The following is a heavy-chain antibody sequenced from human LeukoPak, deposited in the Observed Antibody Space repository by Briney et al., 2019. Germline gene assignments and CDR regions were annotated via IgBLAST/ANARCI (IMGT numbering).Heavy chain of an antibody. J-gene: IGHJ4*02. V-gene: IGHV3-73*01. Sequence: GGSLRLSCVASGFTFSDSAMHWVRQASGKGVEWLGRIRTQANNDATAYGASVKGRFIISRDDSRNTAYLQMNSLKTEDTAVYYCAGDYNSLTGLNYSGQGTLVTASS. CDR1: GFTFSDSA. CDR2: IRTQANNDAT. CDR3: AGDYNSLTGLNY. D-gene: IGHD3-9*01.